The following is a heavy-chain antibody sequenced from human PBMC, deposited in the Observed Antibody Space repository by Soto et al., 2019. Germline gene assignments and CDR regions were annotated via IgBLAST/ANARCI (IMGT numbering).Heavy chain of an antibody. CDR3: AHSLYDYVWGTNWFDT. V-gene: IGHV2-5*01. CDR1: GFSLSTSGVG. J-gene: IGHJ5*02. CDR2: IYWYDDK. Sequence: QITLKESGPTLVKPTQTLTLTCTFSGFSLSTSGVGVGWIRQPPGKAREWLALIYWYDDKRYSPSLKSRLTLTMATSKNQVVLTMTHMDPVDTATYYRAHSLYDYVWGTNWFDTRCQGTLFTFSS. D-gene: IGHD3-16*01.